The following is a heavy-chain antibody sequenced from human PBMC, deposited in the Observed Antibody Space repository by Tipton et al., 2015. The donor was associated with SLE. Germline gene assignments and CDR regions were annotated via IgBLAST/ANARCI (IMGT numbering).Heavy chain of an antibody. Sequence: TLSLTCTVSGGSISNGMYYYNWIRQPAGKGLEWIGRVYTTGSTTYNPSLKSRVTISVDTSKNQFSPKLTSVTAADTAVYYCARSSATGFYYMDVWGKGTTVTVSS. D-gene: IGHD3-10*01. J-gene: IGHJ6*03. CDR2: VYTTGST. V-gene: IGHV4-61*02. CDR1: GGSISNGMYY. CDR3: ARSSATGFYYMDV.